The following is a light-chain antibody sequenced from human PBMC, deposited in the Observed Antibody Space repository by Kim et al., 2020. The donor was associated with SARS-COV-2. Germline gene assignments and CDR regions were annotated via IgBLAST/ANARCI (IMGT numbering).Light chain of an antibody. V-gene: IGKV3-20*01. Sequence: EIVLTQSPGTLSLSPGERATLSCRASQSVSSSYLAWYQQKPGQAPRLLIYGASSRATGIPDRFSGSGSGTDFTLTISRLEPEDFAVYYCQQYGSSPATGTLGQGTKVDIK. CDR2: GAS. CDR3: QQYGSSPATGT. CDR1: QSVSSSY. J-gene: IGKJ1*01.